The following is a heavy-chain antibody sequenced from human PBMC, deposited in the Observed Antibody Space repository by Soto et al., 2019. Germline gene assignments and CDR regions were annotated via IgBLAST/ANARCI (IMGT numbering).Heavy chain of an antibody. V-gene: IGHV5-10-1*01. Sequence: PGGSLRLSCAASGFTFGASALQWVRQASGKGLEWMGRIDPSDSYTNYSPSFQGHVTISADKSISTAYLQWSSLKASDTAMYYCARRWFGLDVWGQGTTVTVSS. CDR3: ARRWFGLDV. J-gene: IGHJ6*02. CDR2: IDPSDSYT. D-gene: IGHD3-10*01. CDR1: GFTFGASA.